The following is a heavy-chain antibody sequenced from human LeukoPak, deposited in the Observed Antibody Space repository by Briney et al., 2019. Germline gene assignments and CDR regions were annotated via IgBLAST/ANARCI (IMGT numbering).Heavy chain of an antibody. D-gene: IGHD5-12*01. Sequence: SETLSLSCTVSGASTSHFYWNWIRQPPGKGLEWIGYMHNSGSSKHSPSLKSRVTISIDTSKNQFSLQLTSVTAAYTAMYFCARSAEWLRNAFDIWGHGTMVSVSS. CDR3: ARSAEWLRNAFDI. V-gene: IGHV4-59*01. CDR2: MHNSGSS. CDR1: GASTSHFY. J-gene: IGHJ3*02.